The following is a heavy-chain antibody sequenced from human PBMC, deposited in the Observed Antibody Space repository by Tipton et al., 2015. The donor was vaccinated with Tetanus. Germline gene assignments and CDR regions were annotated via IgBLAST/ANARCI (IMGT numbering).Heavy chain of an antibody. J-gene: IGHJ5*02. CDR2: IYFEGST. V-gene: IGHV4-39*01. CDR1: GASISDKKYY. CDR3: ARHLYGYWFDP. D-gene: IGHD2/OR15-2a*01. Sequence: LRLSCTVSGASISDKKYYWGWIRQAPGKGLEWLASIYFEGSTYHSPSLKSRLTIDVDTSQNVFSLRLTSVTAADTAVYYCARHLYGYWFDPWGQGALVTVSS.